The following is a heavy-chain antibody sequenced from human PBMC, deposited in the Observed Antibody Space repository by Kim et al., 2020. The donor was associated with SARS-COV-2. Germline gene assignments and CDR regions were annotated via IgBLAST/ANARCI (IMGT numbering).Heavy chain of an antibody. CDR2: TT. Sequence: TTSCNPSLKSRVTISVDTSKNQFSLKLGSVTAADTAVYYCARSEDNYFDYWGQGTLVTVSS. V-gene: IGHV4-59*01. CDR3: ARSEDNYFDY. J-gene: IGHJ4*02.